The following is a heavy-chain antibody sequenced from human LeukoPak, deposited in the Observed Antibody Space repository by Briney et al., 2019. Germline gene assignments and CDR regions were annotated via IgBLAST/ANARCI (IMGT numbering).Heavy chain of an antibody. V-gene: IGHV4-4*02. D-gene: IGHD6-25*01. CDR1: GGSISSSNW. CDR2: IYHSGST. Sequence: QASGTLCLTCAVSGGSISSSNWWSWVRQPPGKGLEWIGEIYHSGSTNYNPSLKSRVTISVDKSKNQFSLKLSSVTAADTAVYYCARDPSPGIAALGGWFDPWGQGTLVTVSS. J-gene: IGHJ5*02. CDR3: ARDPSPGIAALGGWFDP.